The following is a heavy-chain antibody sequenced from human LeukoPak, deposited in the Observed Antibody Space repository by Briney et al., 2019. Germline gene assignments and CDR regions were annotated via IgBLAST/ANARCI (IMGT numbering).Heavy chain of an antibody. V-gene: IGHV3-23*01. CDR2: ISGSGGST. CDR3: AKASYNIAKENRFDP. D-gene: IGHD1-1*01. CDR1: GFTFSSYA. Sequence: GGSLRLSCAASGFTFSSYALSWVRQAPGKGLEWVSGISGSGGSTYYADSVKGRFTVSRDNSKNTLFLQMNGLRPEDTAVYYCAKASYNIAKENRFDPWGQGTLVTVSS. J-gene: IGHJ5*02.